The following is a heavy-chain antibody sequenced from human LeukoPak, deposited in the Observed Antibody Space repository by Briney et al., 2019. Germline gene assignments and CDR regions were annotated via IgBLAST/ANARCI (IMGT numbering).Heavy chain of an antibody. CDR1: GFTVSSNY. D-gene: IGHD3-10*01. CDR3: ARDKYYGSGSPDSNYYYYGMDV. V-gene: IGHV3-53*01. CDR2: IYSGGST. J-gene: IGHJ6*02. Sequence: GGSLRLSCAASGFTVSSNYMTWVRQAPGKGLEWVSGIYSGGSTYYTDPVKGRFTISRDNAKNSLYLQMNSLRAEDTAVYYCARDKYYGSGSPDSNYYYYGMDVWGQGTTVTVSS.